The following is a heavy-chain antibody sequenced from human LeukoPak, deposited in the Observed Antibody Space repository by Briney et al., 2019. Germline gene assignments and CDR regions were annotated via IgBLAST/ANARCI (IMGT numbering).Heavy chain of an antibody. J-gene: IGHJ4*02. CDR3: ARDQAARPFLDEPPREL. D-gene: IGHD6-6*01. V-gene: IGHV1-2*06. CDR2: INPNSGGT. CDR1: GYTFTGYY. Sequence: ASVKVSCKASGYTFTGYYMHWVRQAPGQGLEWMGRINPNSGGTNYAQKFQGRVTMTRDTSISTAYTELSRLRSDDTAVYYCARDQAARPFLDEPPRELGGQGTLVTVSS.